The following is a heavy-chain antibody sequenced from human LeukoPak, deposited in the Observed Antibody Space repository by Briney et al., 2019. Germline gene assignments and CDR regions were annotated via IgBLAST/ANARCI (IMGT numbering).Heavy chain of an antibody. D-gene: IGHD3-22*01. CDR3: ARGDYYDSSGPIDY. V-gene: IGHV3-33*01. CDR2: IWYDGSNK. Sequence: GGPLRLSCAASGFTFSSYGMHWVRQAPGKGLEWVAVIWYDGSNKYYADSVKGRFTISRDNSKNTLYLQMNSLRAEDTAVYYCARGDYYDSSGPIDYWGQGTLVTVSS. J-gene: IGHJ4*02. CDR1: GFTFSSYG.